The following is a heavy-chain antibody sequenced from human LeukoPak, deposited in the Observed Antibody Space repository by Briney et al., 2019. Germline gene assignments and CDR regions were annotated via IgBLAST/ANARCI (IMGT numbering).Heavy chain of an antibody. Sequence: SVKVSCKASGGTFSSYAISWVRQAPGQGLEWMGRIIPILGIANYAQKFQGRVTITTDESTSTAYMELSSLRSEDTAVYYCARGVRAYYYYMDVWGKGTTVTVSS. CDR1: GGTFSSYA. J-gene: IGHJ6*03. CDR3: ARGVRAYYYYMDV. D-gene: IGHD3-10*01. V-gene: IGHV1-69*04. CDR2: IIPILGIA.